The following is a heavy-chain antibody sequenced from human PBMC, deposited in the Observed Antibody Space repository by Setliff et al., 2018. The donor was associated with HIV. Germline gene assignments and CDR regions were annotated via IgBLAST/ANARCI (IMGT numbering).Heavy chain of an antibody. CDR1: DGSTSSYY. J-gene: IGHJ3*02. D-gene: IGHD3-16*01. Sequence: SETLSLTCTVSDGSTSSYYWNWFRQPAGKGLEWIGRIYSSGTTIYNPSLKSRVAMSVDTSKNQFSLKLSSVTAADTATYYCARAAYSDAFGIWGQGTLVTVSS. CDR3: ARAAYSDAFGI. CDR2: IYSSGTT. V-gene: IGHV4-4*07.